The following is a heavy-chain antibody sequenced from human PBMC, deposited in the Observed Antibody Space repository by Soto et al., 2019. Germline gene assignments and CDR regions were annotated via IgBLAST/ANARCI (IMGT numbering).Heavy chain of an antibody. V-gene: IGHV5-10-1*01. CDR1: GYTFTPFW. CDR2: IDPGDTYA. CDR3: ARIYCTTTTCDSWFDP. D-gene: IGHD2-2*01. Sequence: PWESLTISCTCFGYTFTPFWISWVRQMPGKGLEWMGRIDPGDTYATYSPAFQGHVAISADKATSTAYLQWSSLKASDTAMYFCARIYCTTTTCDSWFDPWGQGTLVTVSS. J-gene: IGHJ5*02.